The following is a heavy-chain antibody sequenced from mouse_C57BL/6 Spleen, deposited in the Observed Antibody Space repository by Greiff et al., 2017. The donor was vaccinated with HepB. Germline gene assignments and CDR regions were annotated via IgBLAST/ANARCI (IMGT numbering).Heavy chain of an antibody. D-gene: IGHD2-4*01. Sequence: QVQLQQPGAELVRPGSSVKLSCKASGYTFTSYWMHWVKQRPIQGLEWIGNIDPSDSETHYNQKFKDKATLTVDKSSSTAYMQLSSLTSEDSAVYYCARWDYDRRAMDYWGQGTSVTVSS. CDR1: GYTFTSYW. J-gene: IGHJ4*01. CDR3: ARWDYDRRAMDY. CDR2: IDPSDSET. V-gene: IGHV1-52*01.